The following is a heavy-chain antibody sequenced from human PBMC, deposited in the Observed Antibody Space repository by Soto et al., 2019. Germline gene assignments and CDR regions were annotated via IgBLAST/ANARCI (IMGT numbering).Heavy chain of an antibody. J-gene: IGHJ6*02. CDR3: ARVPRVLRFLEWSYFSRADGMDV. CDR2: IYHTGHA. D-gene: IGHD3-3*01. Sequence: SATLSLTCTVYGDSITNSHWWTWVRQSPGKGPEMIGEIYHTGHANYNPSLNSRVAISVDKSKNQFSLTLNSVTAADTAVYYCARVPRVLRFLEWSYFSRADGMDVWGQGTTVTVSS. CDR1: GDSITNSHW. V-gene: IGHV4-4*02.